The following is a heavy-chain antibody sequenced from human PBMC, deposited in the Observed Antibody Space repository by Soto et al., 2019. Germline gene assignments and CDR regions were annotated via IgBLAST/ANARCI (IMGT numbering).Heavy chain of an antibody. V-gene: IGHV3-11*06. CDR3: ARERKEYSSSSGGFDY. CDR2: ISSSSSYT. D-gene: IGHD6-6*01. J-gene: IGHJ4*02. CDR1: GFTFSDYY. Sequence: PGGSLRLSCAASGFTFSDYYMSWIRQAPGKGLEWVSYISSSSSYTNYADSVKGRFTISRDNAKNSLYLQTNSLRAEDTAVYYCARERKEYSSSSGGFDYWGQGTLVTVSS.